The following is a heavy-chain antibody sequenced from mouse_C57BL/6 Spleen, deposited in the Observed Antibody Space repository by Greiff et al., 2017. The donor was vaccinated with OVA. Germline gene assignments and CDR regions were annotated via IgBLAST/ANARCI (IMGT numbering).Heavy chain of an antibody. CDR1: GYTFTSYW. V-gene: IGHV1-59*01. CDR2: IDPSDSYT. CDR3: ARGRGIDY. Sequence: QVQLQQPGAELVRPGTSVKLSCQASGYTFTSYWMHWVKQRPGQGLEWIGVIDPSDSYTNYNQKFKGKATLTVDTSSSTAYMQLSSLTSEDSAVYYCARGRGIDYWGQGTTLTVSS. J-gene: IGHJ2*01.